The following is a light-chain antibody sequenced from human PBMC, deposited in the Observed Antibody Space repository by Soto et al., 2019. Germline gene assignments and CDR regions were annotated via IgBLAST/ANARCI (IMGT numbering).Light chain of an antibody. CDR2: GAS. Sequence: EIVLTQSPGTLSLSPGERATLSCRASQSVSSSYLAWYQQKPGQAPRLLIYGASSRATGIPDRFSGSGSGTDFTLTISRLEPEDFAVYYCQQYGDSPWTFGQGTKGDIK. CDR1: QSVSSSY. V-gene: IGKV3-20*01. CDR3: QQYGDSPWT. J-gene: IGKJ1*01.